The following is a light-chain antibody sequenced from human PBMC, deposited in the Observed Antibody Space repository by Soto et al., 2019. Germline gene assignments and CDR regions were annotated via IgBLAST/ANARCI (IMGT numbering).Light chain of an antibody. CDR3: AAWDDGLNGRV. Sequence: QSVLTQPPSASGTPGQRVAISCSGSSSNIGSNTVNWYQQLPGTAPKLLIYNNNKRPSEVPDRFSASKSGTSASLAISGLHSEDEADYYCAAWDDGLNGRVFGGGTKVTVL. CDR1: SSNIGSNT. V-gene: IGLV1-44*01. CDR2: NNN. J-gene: IGLJ3*02.